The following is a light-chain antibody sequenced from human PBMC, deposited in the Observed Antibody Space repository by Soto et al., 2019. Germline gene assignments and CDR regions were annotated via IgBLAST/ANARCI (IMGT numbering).Light chain of an antibody. CDR2: AAS. Sequence: DIQMTQSPSSLSASVGDRVTIACRTSQDINNFLAWYQQKPGKVPWLLIYAASTLQSGVPSRFSGSGFGTEFTLTIRGLQADDFATYYCLQYENYSWTFGQGTKVDIK. CDR1: QDINNF. CDR3: LQYENYSWT. V-gene: IGKV1-27*01. J-gene: IGKJ1*01.